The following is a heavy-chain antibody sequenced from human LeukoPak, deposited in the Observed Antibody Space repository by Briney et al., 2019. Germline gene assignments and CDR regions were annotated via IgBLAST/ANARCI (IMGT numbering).Heavy chain of an antibody. V-gene: IGHV3-74*01. J-gene: IGHJ5*02. D-gene: IGHD3-3*01. CDR3: PRDSPFGGREYDFWSGYFFDP. CDR1: GFTFSSYW. CDR2: INSDGSST. Sequence: QTGGTLRLSCAASGFTFSSYWMHWVRQAPGKGLVWVSRINSDGSSTSYADSVKGRFTISRDNAKNTLYLQMNSLRAEDTAVYYCPRDSPFGGREYDFWSGYFFDPWGQGTLVTVSS.